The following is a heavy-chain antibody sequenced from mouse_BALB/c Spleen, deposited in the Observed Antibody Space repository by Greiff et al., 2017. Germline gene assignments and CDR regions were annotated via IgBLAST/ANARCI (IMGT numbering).Heavy chain of an antibody. V-gene: IGHV7-3*02. CDR2: IRNKANGYTT. J-gene: IGHJ2*01. CDR3: ARAVVGRGYYFDY. CDR1: GFTFTDYY. D-gene: IGHD1-1*02. Sequence: EVMLVESGGGLVQPGGSLRLSCATSGFTFTDYYMSWVRQPPGKALEWLGFIRNKANGYTTEYSASVKGRFTISRDNSQSILYLQMNTLRAEDSATYYCARAVVGRGYYFDYWGQGTTLTVSS.